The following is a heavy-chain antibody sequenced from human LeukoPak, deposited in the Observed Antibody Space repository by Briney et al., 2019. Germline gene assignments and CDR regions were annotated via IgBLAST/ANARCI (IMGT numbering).Heavy chain of an antibody. CDR3: ARGLSRDYYERSVQAEFDY. V-gene: IGHV3-20*04. D-gene: IGHD3-22*01. CDR1: GFTLDDYR. CDR2: INWNGGSA. J-gene: IGHJ4*02. Sequence: GGSLRLSCAASGFTLDDYRLSWVRQGPGKGLEWVSVINWNGGSAGYADSVKGRFTISRDNAKNSLYLQMNSLRAEDTALYYCARGLSRDYYERSVQAEFDYWGQGTLVSVSS.